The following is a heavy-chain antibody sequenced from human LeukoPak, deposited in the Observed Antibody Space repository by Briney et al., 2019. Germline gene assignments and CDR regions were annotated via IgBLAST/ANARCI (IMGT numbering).Heavy chain of an antibody. Sequence: SETLSLTCTVSGYSISSGFYWGWIRQPPGKGLEWIGSIYHSGSTYYNPSLKSRVTISVDTSKNQFSLKLSSVTAADTAVYYCARELSTVTTLDYWGQGTLVTVSS. CDR3: ARELSTVTTLDY. CDR2: IYHSGST. CDR1: GYSISSGFY. D-gene: IGHD4-17*01. V-gene: IGHV4-38-2*02. J-gene: IGHJ4*02.